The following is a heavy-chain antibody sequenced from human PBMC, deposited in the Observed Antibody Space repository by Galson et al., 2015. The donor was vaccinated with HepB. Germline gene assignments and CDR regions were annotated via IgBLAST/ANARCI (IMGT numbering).Heavy chain of an antibody. D-gene: IGHD5-12*01. CDR3: AKSMGPYSGYGGRFDY. CDR2: ISGSGGST. J-gene: IGHJ4*02. CDR1: GFTFSSYA. Sequence: SLRLSCAASGFTFSSYAMSWVRQAPGKGLEWVSAISGSGGSTYYADSVKGRFTISRDNSKNTLYLQMNSLRAEDTAVYYCAKSMGPYSGYGGRFDYWGQGTLVTVSS. V-gene: IGHV3-23*01.